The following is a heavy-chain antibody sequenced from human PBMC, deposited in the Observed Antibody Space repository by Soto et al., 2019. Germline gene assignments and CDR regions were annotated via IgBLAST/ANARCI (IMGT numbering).Heavy chain of an antibody. J-gene: IGHJ4*02. V-gene: IGHV3-11*06. D-gene: IGHD5-18*01. CDR1: GFTFSDYY. Sequence: QVQLVESGGGLVKPGGSLRLSCAASGFTFSDYYMSWIRQAPGKGLEWVSYISSSSSYTNYADSVKGRFTISRDNAKNSLYLQMNSLRAEDTAVYYCARGYSYGYLSSFGHWGQGTLVTVSS. CDR3: ARGYSYGYLSSFGH. CDR2: ISSSSSYT.